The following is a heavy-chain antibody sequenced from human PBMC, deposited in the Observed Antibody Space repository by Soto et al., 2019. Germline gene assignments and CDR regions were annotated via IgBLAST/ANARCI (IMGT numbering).Heavy chain of an antibody. CDR2: VNHSGST. Sequence: QVQLQQWGAGLLKPSETLSLTCAVYGGSFSGYYWSWIRQPPGKGLEWIGEVNHSGSTNYNPSLKSRVTISVDTSKNQFSLKLSSVTAADTAVYYCARGPRYSSGGLYFQHWGQGTLVTVSS. CDR3: ARGPRYSSGGLYFQH. J-gene: IGHJ1*01. CDR1: GGSFSGYY. D-gene: IGHD6-19*01. V-gene: IGHV4-34*01.